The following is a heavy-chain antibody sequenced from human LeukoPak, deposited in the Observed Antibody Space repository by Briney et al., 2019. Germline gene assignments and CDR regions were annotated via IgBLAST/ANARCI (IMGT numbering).Heavy chain of an antibody. V-gene: IGHV3-30*03. CDR1: GFTFSTYG. CDR3: ARDPYVSGWYYFDY. J-gene: IGHJ4*02. CDR2: ISYDGSNK. D-gene: IGHD6-19*01. Sequence: GGSLRLSCAASGFTFSTYGMHWVRQAPGKGLEWVAVISYDGSNKYYADSVKGRFTISRDNSKNTLYLQMNSLRAEDTAVYYCARDPYVSGWYYFDYWGQGTLVTVSS.